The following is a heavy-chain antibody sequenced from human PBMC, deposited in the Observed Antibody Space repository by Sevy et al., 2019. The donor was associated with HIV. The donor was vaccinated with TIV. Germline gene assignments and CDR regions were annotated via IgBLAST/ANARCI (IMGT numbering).Heavy chain of an antibody. J-gene: IGHJ4*02. D-gene: IGHD1-7*01. CDR2: MSSGTSYT. CDR1: GFTFSDYY. Sequence: GGCLRLSCAASGFTFSDYYMSWIRQAPGKGLEWVSYMSSGTSYTNYADSVKGRFTISRDNAKNSRYLQMNSLRAEDTAVYYCARDRRNYGGQYFDYWGQGTLVTVSS. V-gene: IGHV3-11*06. CDR3: ARDRRNYGGQYFDY.